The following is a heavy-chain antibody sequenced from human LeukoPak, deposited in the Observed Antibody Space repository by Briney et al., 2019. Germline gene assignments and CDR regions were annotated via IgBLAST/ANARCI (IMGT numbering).Heavy chain of an antibody. CDR2: ISSSSSYI. CDR1: GFTFSSYS. J-gene: IGHJ4*02. Sequence: GGSLRLSCAASGFTFSSYSMNWVRQAPGKGLEWVSSISSSSSYIYYADSVKGRFTISRDNAKNSLYLQMNSLRAEDTAVYYCARESESSGSTFFDYWGQGTLVIVSS. CDR3: ARESESSGSTFFDY. V-gene: IGHV3-21*01. D-gene: IGHD6-19*01.